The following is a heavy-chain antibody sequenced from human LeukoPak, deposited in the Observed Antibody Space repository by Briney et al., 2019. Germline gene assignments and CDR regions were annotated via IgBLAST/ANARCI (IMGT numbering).Heavy chain of an antibody. CDR1: GYSISSGYY. CDR3: AMEVVPAAMWSLHWFDP. Sequence: PSETLSLTCAVSGYSISSGYYWGWIRQPPGKGLEWIGSIYHSGSTYYNPSLKSRVIISVDTSKNQFSLKLSSVTAADTAVYYCAMEVVPAAMWSLHWFDPWGQGTLVTVSS. V-gene: IGHV4-38-2*01. D-gene: IGHD2-2*01. J-gene: IGHJ5*02. CDR2: IYHSGST.